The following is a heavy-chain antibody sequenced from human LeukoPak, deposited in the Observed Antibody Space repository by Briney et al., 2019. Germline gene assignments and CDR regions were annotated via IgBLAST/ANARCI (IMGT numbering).Heavy chain of an antibody. CDR1: GYTFTGYY. CDR2: INPNSGGT. Sequence: GASVKVSCKASGYTFTGYYMHWVRQAPGQGLEWMGWINPNSGGTNYAQKFQGWVTMTRDTSISTAYMELSRLRSDDTAVYYCARGGPTYSSGWDFDYWGQGTLVTVSS. D-gene: IGHD6-19*01. V-gene: IGHV1-2*04. J-gene: IGHJ4*02. CDR3: ARGGPTYSSGWDFDY.